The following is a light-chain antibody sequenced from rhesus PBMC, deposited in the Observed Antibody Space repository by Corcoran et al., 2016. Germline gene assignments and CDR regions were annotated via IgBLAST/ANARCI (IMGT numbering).Light chain of an antibody. J-gene: IGKJ2*01. CDR1: QGISSW. CDR2: KAS. V-gene: IGKV1-22*01. CDR3: QRYSNRPYR. Sequence: DIQMTQSPSSLSASVGDTVTITGRASQGISSWLAWYQQKPGNAPKLLSYKASSLQSGVPSRFSGSGSGTDFTLTISGLQSEDFATYYCQRYSNRPYRFGQGTKVEIK.